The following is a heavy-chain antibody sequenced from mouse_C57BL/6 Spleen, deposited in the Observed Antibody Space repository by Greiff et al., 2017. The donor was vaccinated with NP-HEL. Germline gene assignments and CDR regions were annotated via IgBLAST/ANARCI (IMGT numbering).Heavy chain of an antibody. Sequence: EVKLEESVAELVRPGASVKLSCTASGFNIKNTYMHWVKQRPEQGLEWIGRIDPANGNTKYAPKFQGKATITADTSSNTAYLQLSSLTSDDTAIYYCARRLYDGYWVDYWGQGTTLTVSS. V-gene: IGHV14-3*01. CDR2: IDPANGNT. D-gene: IGHD2-3*01. J-gene: IGHJ2*01. CDR1: GFNIKNTY. CDR3: ARRLYDGYWVDY.